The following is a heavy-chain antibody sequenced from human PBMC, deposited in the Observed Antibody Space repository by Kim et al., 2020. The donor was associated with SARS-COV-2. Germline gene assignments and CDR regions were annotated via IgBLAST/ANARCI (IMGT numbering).Heavy chain of an antibody. CDR1: GGSISSGGYY. CDR3: AVAAAAGPHYYYYGMDV. Sequence: SETLSLTCTVSGGSISSGGYYWSWIRQHPGKGLEWIGYIYYSGSTYYNPSLKSRVTISVDTSKNQFSLKLSSVTAADTAVYYCAVAAAAGPHYYYYGMDVWGQGTTVTVSS. V-gene: IGHV4-31*03. D-gene: IGHD6-13*01. J-gene: IGHJ6*02. CDR2: IYYSGST.